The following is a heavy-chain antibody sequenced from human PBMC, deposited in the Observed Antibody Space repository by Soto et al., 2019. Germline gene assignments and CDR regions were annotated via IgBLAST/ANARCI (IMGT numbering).Heavy chain of an antibody. V-gene: IGHV3-30-3*01. CDR2: VSYDGSNK. Sequence: GGSLRLSCAASGFTFSSYAMHWVRQAPGKGLEWVAVVSYDGSNKYYADSVKGRFTISRDNSKNTLYLQMNSLRAEDTAVYYCARGRLYYYDTSGPAFDIWGQGTMVTVSS. D-gene: IGHD3-22*01. CDR1: GFTFSSYA. CDR3: ARGRLYYYDTSGPAFDI. J-gene: IGHJ3*02.